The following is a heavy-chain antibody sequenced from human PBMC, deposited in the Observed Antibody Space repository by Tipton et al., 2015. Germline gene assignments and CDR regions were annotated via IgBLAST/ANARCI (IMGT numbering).Heavy chain of an antibody. D-gene: IGHD6-19*01. CDR3: ARGDSSGPDY. Sequence: QLVQSGAEVKEPGASVKVSCKASGYTFDTYYINWVRQAPGQGLEWMGWISAFSGNTNYAQKFQGRVTMTTDTSTTTAYMELRSLRFDDTAVYYCARGDSSGPDYWGQGTLVTVSS. V-gene: IGHV1-18*01. J-gene: IGHJ4*02. CDR1: GYTFDTYY. CDR2: ISAFSGNT.